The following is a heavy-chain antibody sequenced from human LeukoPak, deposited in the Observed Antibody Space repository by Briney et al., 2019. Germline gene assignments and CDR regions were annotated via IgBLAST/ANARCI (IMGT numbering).Heavy chain of an antibody. V-gene: IGHV3-23*01. CDR3: ARDKTPSYYFDY. CDR2: ISPGGGTT. Sequence: GGSLRLSCAVSGFAFGSEAMSWVRQSPARGLEWVASISPGGGTTYYADYVKGRFTISRDNAKNTLYLQMNSLRAEDTAVYYCARDKTPSYYFDYWGQGTLVTVSS. CDR1: GFAFGSEA. D-gene: IGHD2-15*01. J-gene: IGHJ4*02.